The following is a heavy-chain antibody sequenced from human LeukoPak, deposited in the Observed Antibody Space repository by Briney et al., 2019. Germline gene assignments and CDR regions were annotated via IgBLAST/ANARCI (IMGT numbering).Heavy chain of an antibody. CDR3: ARWLGPRVWGSWFDP. CDR2: IYYSGST. CDR1: GGSISSSSYY. Sequence: SETLSLTCTVSGGSISSSSYYWGWIRQPPGKGLEWIGSIYYSGSTYYNPSLKSRVTISVDTSKNQFSLKLSSVTAADTAVYYCARWLGPRVWGSWFDPWGQGTLVTVSS. V-gene: IGHV4-39*01. J-gene: IGHJ5*02. D-gene: IGHD3-10*01.